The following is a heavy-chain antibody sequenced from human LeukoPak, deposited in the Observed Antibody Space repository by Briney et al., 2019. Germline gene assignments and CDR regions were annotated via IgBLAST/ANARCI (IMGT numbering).Heavy chain of an antibody. CDR1: GFTFSDYY. CDR3: ARDRSSTTYYYDSSGYTFDY. Sequence: GGSPRLSCAASGFTFSDYYMSWIRQAPGKGLEWVSYISSSGSTIYYADSVKGRFTISRDNAKNSLYLQMNSLRAEDTAVYYCARDRSSTTYYYDSSGYTFDYWGQGTLVTVSS. CDR2: ISSSGSTI. D-gene: IGHD3-22*01. V-gene: IGHV3-11*01. J-gene: IGHJ4*02.